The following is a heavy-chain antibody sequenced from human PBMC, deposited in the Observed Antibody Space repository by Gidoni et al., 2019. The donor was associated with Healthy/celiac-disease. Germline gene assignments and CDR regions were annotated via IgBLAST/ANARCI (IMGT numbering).Heavy chain of an antibody. CDR2: INHSGST. V-gene: IGHV4-34*01. CDR3: ARIPGGSYRYTRPGRDY. CDR1: GGSFSGYY. D-gene: IGHD3-16*02. Sequence: QVQLQQWGAGLLKPSETLSLTCAVYGGSFSGYYWSWIRQPPGKGLEWIGEINHSGSTNYNPSLKSRVTISVDTSKNQFSLKLSSVTAADTAVYYCARIPGGSYRYTRPGRDYWGQGTLVTVSS. J-gene: IGHJ4*02.